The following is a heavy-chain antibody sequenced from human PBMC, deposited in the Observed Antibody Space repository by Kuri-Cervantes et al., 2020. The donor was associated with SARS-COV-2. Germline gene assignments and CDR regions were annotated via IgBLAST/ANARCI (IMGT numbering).Heavy chain of an antibody. D-gene: IGHD2-2*02. V-gene: IGHV4-61*09. J-gene: IGHJ3*02. CDR1: GGSISSGSYY. CDR3: ASQLVVVVPAAIRITLHDAFDI. Sequence: SETLSLTCTVSGGSISSGSYYWSWIRQPAGKGLEWIGHIYTSGSTNYNPSLKSRVTISVDTSKNQFSLKLSSVTAADTAVYYCASQLVVVVPAAIRITLHDAFDIWGQGTMVTVSS. CDR2: IYTSGST.